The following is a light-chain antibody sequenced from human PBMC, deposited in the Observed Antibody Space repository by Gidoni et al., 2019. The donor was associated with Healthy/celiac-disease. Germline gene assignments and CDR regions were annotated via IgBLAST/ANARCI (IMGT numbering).Light chain of an antibody. CDR1: QGISSY. Sequence: DIQLNQFPSFLSASVGDRVTLTCRASQGISSYLAWYQQKPGKAPKLLIYAASTLQSGVPSRFSGSGSGTEFTLTISSLQPEDFATYYCQQLNSYSYTFGQGTKLEIK. CDR2: AAS. CDR3: QQLNSYSYT. V-gene: IGKV1-9*01. J-gene: IGKJ2*01.